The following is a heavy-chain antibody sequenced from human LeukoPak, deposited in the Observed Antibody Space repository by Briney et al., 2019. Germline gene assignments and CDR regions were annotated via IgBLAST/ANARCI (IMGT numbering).Heavy chain of an antibody. Sequence: PGGSLRLSCVASGFSFSTYWMHWVRQAPGKGLMWVSRIKNDGSVTSYADSVKGRFTISRDNAKNTLYLQMNSLRAEDTAVYYCARDSVAGTYGDNWFDPWGQGTLVTVSS. CDR2: IKNDGSVT. V-gene: IGHV3-74*01. CDR3: ARDSVAGTYGDNWFDP. D-gene: IGHD6-19*01. CDR1: GFSFSTYW. J-gene: IGHJ5*02.